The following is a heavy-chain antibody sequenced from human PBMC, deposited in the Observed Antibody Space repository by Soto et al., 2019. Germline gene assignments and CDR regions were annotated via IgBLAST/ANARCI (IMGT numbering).Heavy chain of an antibody. CDR3: ARDQGSHPGD. J-gene: IGHJ4*02. Sequence: QVQLQESGPGLVGPSGTVSLTCAVSGGSISNGDWWSWVRQPPGKGLEWIGEIHHSGSTNDNPSLKSRVTMSVVPSKNLFSLTLNSVTAADTAFYYCARDQGSHPGDWGQGTLVSVSS. CDR2: IHHSGST. D-gene: IGHD6-13*01. V-gene: IGHV4-4*02. CDR1: GGSISNGDW.